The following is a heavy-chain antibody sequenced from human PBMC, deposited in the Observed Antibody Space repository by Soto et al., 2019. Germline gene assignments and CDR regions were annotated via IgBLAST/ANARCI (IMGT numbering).Heavy chain of an antibody. CDR3: ARDSYYDFWSGYSGYYYGMDV. CDR1: GGSFSGYY. J-gene: IGHJ6*02. D-gene: IGHD3-3*01. CDR2: INHSGST. Sequence: SETLSLTCAVYGGSFSGYYWSWIRQPPGKGLEWIGEINHSGSTNYNPPLKSRVTISVDTSKNQFSLKLSSVTAADTAVYYCARDSYYDFWSGYSGYYYGMDVWGQGTTVTVSS. V-gene: IGHV4-34*01.